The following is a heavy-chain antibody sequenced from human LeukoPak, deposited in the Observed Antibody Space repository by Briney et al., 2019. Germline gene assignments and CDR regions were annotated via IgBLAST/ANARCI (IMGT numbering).Heavy chain of an antibody. CDR3: ARRFYYGSGSYYHDAFDI. CDR1: GYTFTSYA. J-gene: IGHJ3*02. Sequence: ASVKVSCKASGYTFTSYAMHWVRQAPGQRLEWMGWINAGNGNTKYSQKFQGRVTITRDTSASTAYMELSSLRSEDTAVYYCARRFYYGSGSYYHDAFDIWGQGTKVTVSS. D-gene: IGHD3-10*01. V-gene: IGHV1-3*01. CDR2: INAGNGNT.